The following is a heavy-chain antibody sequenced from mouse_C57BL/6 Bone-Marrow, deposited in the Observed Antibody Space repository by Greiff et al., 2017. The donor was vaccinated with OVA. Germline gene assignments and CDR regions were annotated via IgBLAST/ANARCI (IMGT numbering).Heavy chain of an antibody. V-gene: IGHV5-4*03. CDR1: GFTFSSYA. CDR2: ISDGGSYT. J-gene: IGHJ4*01. Sequence: EVMLVESGGGLVKPGGSLKLSCAASGFTFSSYAMSWVRQTPEKRLEWVATISDGGSYTYYPDNVKGRFTISRDNAKNNLYLQMSHLKSEDTAMYYCARALLLRFLYYAMDYWGQGTSVTVSS. CDR3: ARALLLRFLYYAMDY. D-gene: IGHD1-1*01.